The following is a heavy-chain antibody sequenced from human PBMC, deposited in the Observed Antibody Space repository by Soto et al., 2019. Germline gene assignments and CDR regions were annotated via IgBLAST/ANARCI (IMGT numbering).Heavy chain of an antibody. V-gene: IGHV4-39*01. D-gene: IGHD6-25*01. CDR2: IYYSGST. CDR3: ARAIAATPWFDP. Sequence: PSETLPLTCTVSGGSISSSSYYLGWIRQPPGKGLEWIGSIYYSGSTYCNPSLKSRVTISVDTSKNQFSLKLSSVTAADTAVYYCARAIAATPWFDPWGQGTLVTVSS. J-gene: IGHJ5*02. CDR1: GGSISSSSYY.